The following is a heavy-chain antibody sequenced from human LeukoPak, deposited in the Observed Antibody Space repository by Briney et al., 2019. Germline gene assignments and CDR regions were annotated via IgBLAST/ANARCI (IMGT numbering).Heavy chain of an antibody. Sequence: ASVKVSCKASGYTFTRYGISWVRQAPGQGLEWMGWVSAYNGATNYAQSFQDRVTMTTDTPTTTAYMELRSLRSDDTAVYYCARARIAVAGTQGDYWGQGTLVTVSS. CDR3: ARARIAVAGTQGDY. V-gene: IGHV1-18*01. CDR2: VSAYNGAT. D-gene: IGHD6-19*01. CDR1: GYTFTRYG. J-gene: IGHJ4*02.